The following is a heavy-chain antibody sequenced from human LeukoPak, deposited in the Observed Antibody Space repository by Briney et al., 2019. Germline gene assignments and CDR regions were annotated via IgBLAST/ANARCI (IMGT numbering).Heavy chain of an antibody. V-gene: IGHV3-9*01. CDR1: GFTFDDYA. CDR2: ISWNSGNI. J-gene: IGHJ4*02. Sequence: GGSLRLSRAASGFTFDDYAMHWVRQVTGKGLEWVSGISWNSGNIEYADSVKGRFTISRDNAKKSLFLQMNSLRADDTALYYCARDPYYSSSSPYFDYWGQGVLVTVSS. CDR3: ARDPYYSSSSPYFDY. D-gene: IGHD6-6*01.